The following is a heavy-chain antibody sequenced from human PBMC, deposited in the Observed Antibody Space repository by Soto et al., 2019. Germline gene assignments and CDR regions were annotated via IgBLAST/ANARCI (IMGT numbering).Heavy chain of an antibody. CDR1: GFTFSSAW. Sequence: EVQLVESGGGLVKPGGSLRLSCAASGFTFSSAWMSWVRQAPGKGLEWVGRIKNKYDGGTIDYAAPVEGRFTISREDSKNTRYLQINILKTEDTAVYYCASNDSNGPAKIDYRGQGTLVTVSS. CDR3: ASNDSNGPAKIDY. D-gene: IGHD3-22*01. CDR2: IKNKYDGGTI. J-gene: IGHJ4*02. V-gene: IGHV3-15*01.